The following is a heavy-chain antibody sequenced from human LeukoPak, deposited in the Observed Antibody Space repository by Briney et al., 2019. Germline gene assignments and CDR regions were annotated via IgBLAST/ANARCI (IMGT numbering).Heavy chain of an antibody. CDR3: ARDYGAYFDY. CDR2: ISSSSPTI. V-gene: IGHV3-48*01. CDR1: GFTFSSYS. Sequence: PGGSLRLSCAASGFTFSSYSMNWVRQAPGKGLEWVSYISSSSPTIYYADSVKGRFTISRDNPKNSLYLQMNSLRAEDTAVYYCARDYGAYFDYWGQGTLVTVSS. J-gene: IGHJ4*02. D-gene: IGHD4-17*01.